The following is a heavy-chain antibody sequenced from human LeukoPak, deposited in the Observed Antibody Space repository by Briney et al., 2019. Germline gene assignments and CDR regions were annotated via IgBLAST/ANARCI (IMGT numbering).Heavy chain of an antibody. J-gene: IGHJ4*02. D-gene: IGHD3-16*02. Sequence: SETLSLTCTVSGDSITSYYWNWVRQPPGKGLEWIGYIHYTGKNNYNPSLKSRITMSVDTSKNQFSLKLSSVTAADTAVYYCARGPVWGSYRPFDYWGQGTLVTVSS. CDR2: IHYTGKN. CDR3: ARGPVWGSYRPFDY. V-gene: IGHV4-59*12. CDR1: GDSITSYY.